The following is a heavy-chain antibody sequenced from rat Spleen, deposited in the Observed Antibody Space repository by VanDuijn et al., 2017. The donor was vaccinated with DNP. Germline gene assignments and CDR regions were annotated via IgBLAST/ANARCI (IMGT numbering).Heavy chain of an antibody. V-gene: IGHV5-27*01. CDR3: TTDFERGY. D-gene: IGHD1-11*01. J-gene: IGHJ3*01. CDR2: ISASGGST. Sequence: EVQLVESGGGLVQPGRSLKLSCAASGFTFSDYNMAWVRQAPKKGLEWVASISASGGSTSFRDSVKGRFTISRDNAKSTLYLQMDSLRSDDTATYYCTTDFERGYWGQGTLVTVSS. CDR1: GFTFSDYN.